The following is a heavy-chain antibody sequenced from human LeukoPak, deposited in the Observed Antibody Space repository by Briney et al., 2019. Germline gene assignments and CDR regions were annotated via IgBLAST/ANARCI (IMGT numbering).Heavy chain of an antibody. CDR3: ARSHHYYGSGSYYKGNWFDP. J-gene: IGHJ5*02. D-gene: IGHD3-10*01. CDR1: GYSFTSYW. Sequence: GESLKISCKGSGYSFTSYWIGWVRQMPGKGLEWMGIIYPGDSDTRYSPSFQGQVTISADKSISTAYLQWSSLKASDTAMYYCARSHHYYGSGSYYKGNWFDPWGQGTLVTVSS. V-gene: IGHV5-51*01. CDR2: IYPGDSDT.